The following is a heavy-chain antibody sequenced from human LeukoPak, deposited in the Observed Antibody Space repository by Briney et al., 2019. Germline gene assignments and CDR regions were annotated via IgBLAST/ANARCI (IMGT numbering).Heavy chain of an antibody. D-gene: IGHD3-10*01. Sequence: GGSLSLSCVASGFTFSAYVMAWVRQAPGKGLEWVAVIWYDGSNKYYADSVKGRFTISRDNSKNTLYLQMNSLRAEDTAVYYCAREISITMVRGAFDPWGQGTLVTVSS. CDR1: GFTFSAYV. V-gene: IGHV3-33*08. J-gene: IGHJ5*02. CDR2: IWYDGSNK. CDR3: AREISITMVRGAFDP.